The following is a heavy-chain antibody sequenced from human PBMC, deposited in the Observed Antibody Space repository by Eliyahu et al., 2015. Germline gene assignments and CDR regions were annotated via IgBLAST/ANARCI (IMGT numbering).Heavy chain of an antibody. J-gene: IGHJ4*02. D-gene: IGHD3-3*01. CDR2: IKTKTAGGTT. V-gene: IGHV3-15*01. Sequence: EVQLVESGGGMVKPGGSLRLSCTASGFIFSDAWMSWVRQAPGKGLEWVGLIKTKTAGGTTDYATPVKGRFTISRDDSKSTLYLQMNSLKTEDTAVYYCVRVWSGSDYWGQGTLVTVSS. CDR1: GFIFSDAW. CDR3: VRVWSGSDY.